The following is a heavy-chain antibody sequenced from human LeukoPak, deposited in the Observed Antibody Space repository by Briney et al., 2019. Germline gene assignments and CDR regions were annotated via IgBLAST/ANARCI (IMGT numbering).Heavy chain of an antibody. CDR3: ARWSSGWLGSGFYYFDY. V-gene: IGHV4-34*01. Sequence: GSLRLSCAASGFTFSDYYMSWIRQAPGKGLEWIGEINHSGSTNYNPSLKSRVTISVDTSKNQFSLELSSVTAADTAVYYCARWSSGWLGSGFYYFDYWGQGTLVTVSS. D-gene: IGHD6-19*01. CDR1: GFTFSDYY. CDR2: INHSGST. J-gene: IGHJ4*02.